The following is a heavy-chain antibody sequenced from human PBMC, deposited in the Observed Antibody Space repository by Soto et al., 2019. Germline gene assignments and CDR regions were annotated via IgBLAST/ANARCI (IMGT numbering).Heavy chain of an antibody. Sequence: EVQLVESGGGLVQPGGSLRLSCAASGFTVSSNYMSWVRQAPGKGLEWVSVIYSGGSTYYADSVKGRFTISRHNSKMTLDSKMHSPMAVGTAWYYCGGDGYSCGVDAFVIWGQGTMVTVSS. CDR1: GFTVSSNY. D-gene: IGHD6-19*01. J-gene: IGHJ3*02. CDR2: IYSGGST. V-gene: IGHV3-53*04. CDR3: GGDGYSCGVDAFVI.